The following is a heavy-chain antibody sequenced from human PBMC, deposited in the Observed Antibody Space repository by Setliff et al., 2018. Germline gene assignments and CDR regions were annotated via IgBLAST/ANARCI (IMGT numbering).Heavy chain of an antibody. Sequence: GESLKISCQGSGFRFTSHWIGWVRQMPGKGLEWMGLIWPGDSDTKYSPSFQGRVTISADKSINTAYLEWSSLQASDTAMYYCARSAWGSSGYYPYYFDYWGQGTLVTVSS. D-gene: IGHD3-22*01. V-gene: IGHV5-51*01. CDR2: IWPGDSDT. CDR3: ARSAWGSSGYYPYYFDY. CDR1: GFRFTSHW. J-gene: IGHJ4*02.